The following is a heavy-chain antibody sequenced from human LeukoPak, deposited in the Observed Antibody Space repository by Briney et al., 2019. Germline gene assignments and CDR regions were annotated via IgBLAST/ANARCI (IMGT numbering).Heavy chain of an antibody. CDR3: AGSSGWSYEIDY. Sequence: SETLSLTCTVSGGSISSYYWSWIRQPPGKGLEWIGYIYYSGSTNYNPSLKSRVTISVDTSKNQFSLKLSSVTAADTAVYYCAGSSGWSYEIDYWGQGTLVTVSS. CDR1: GGSISSYY. J-gene: IGHJ4*02. D-gene: IGHD6-19*01. V-gene: IGHV4-59*01. CDR2: IYYSGST.